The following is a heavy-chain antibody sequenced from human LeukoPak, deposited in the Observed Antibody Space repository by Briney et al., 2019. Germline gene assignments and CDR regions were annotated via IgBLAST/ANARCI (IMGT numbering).Heavy chain of an antibody. Sequence: SETQSLTCTVSGGSISSSSYYWGWIRQPPGKGLEWIGSIYYSGSTYYNPSLKSRVTISVDTSKNQFSLKLSSVTAADTAVYYCAREYQLPYNWFDPWGQGTLVTVSS. CDR3: AREYQLPYNWFDP. CDR2: IYYSGST. CDR1: GGSISSSSYY. V-gene: IGHV4-39*07. J-gene: IGHJ5*02. D-gene: IGHD2-2*01.